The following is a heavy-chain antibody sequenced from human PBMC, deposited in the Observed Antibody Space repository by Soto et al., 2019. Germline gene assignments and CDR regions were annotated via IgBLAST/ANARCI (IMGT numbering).Heavy chain of an antibody. V-gene: IGHV3-73*02. J-gene: IGHJ3*02. Sequence: EVQLVESGGGLVQPGGSLRLSCAASGVIFSDFTIHWVRQASGKGLEWVGRIRGKGDSYATAYAASVKGRFSISRDDSKNTAYLQLSGLKTEDTAVYYCARRCYGYGGSCYLSEAFDIWGQGPMVTVSS. CDR1: GVIFSDFT. D-gene: IGHD2-15*01. CDR2: IRGKGDSYAT. CDR3: ARRCYGYGGSCYLSEAFDI.